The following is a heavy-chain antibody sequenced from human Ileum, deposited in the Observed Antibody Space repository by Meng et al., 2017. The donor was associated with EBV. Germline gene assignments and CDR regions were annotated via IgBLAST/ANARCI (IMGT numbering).Heavy chain of an antibody. CDR2: VYHDGAT. J-gene: IGHJ4*02. V-gene: IGHV4-4*02. CDR3: ARSSPIVRGLDY. Sequence: QVQLQESGPGLVKPSGALSLTCAVSGDSVSGSDWWSWVRQPPGKGLEWIGEVYHDGATNYHPSLKRRVTISLDKSKNEVNLHLNSLTAADTAVYFCARSSPIVRGLDYWGQGTLVTVSS. D-gene: IGHD3-10*01. CDR1: GDSVSGSDW.